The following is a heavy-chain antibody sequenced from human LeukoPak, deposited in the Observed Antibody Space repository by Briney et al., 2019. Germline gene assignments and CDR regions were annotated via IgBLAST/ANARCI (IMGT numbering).Heavy chain of an antibody. D-gene: IGHD6-19*01. J-gene: IGHJ5*02. CDR2: ISYDGSNK. Sequence: GGSLRLSCAASGFTFSSYAKHWVRQAPGKGLEWVAVISYDGSNKYYADSVKGRFTISRDNSKNTLYLQMNSLRAEDTAVYYCARGGSGWSGGYNWFDPWGQGTLVTVSS. CDR1: GFTFSSYA. V-gene: IGHV3-30*04. CDR3: ARGGSGWSGGYNWFDP.